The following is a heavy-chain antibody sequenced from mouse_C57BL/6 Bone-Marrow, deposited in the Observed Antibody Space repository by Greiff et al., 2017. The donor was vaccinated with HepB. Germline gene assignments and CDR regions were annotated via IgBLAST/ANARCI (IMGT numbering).Heavy chain of an antibody. J-gene: IGHJ3*01. CDR3: ARRGYYSVAY. V-gene: IGHV1-81*01. CDR1: GYTFTSYG. CDR2: IYPRSGNT. D-gene: IGHD2-12*01. Sequence: QVQLQQSGAELARPGASVKLSCKASGYTFTSYGISWVKQRTGQGLEWIGEIYPRSGNTYYNEKFKGKATLTADKSSSTGYMELRSLTSEDSAVYFCARRGYYSVAYWGQGTLVTVSA.